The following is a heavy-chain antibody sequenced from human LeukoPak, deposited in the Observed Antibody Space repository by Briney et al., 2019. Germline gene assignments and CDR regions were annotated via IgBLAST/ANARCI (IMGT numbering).Heavy chain of an antibody. CDR1: GFTSSISW. D-gene: IGHD3-10*01. V-gene: IGHV3-7*01. J-gene: IGHJ4*02. CDR2: IKQEGSQK. Sequence: GGSLRLSCAPSGFTSSISWMSSVRQAPGEGLGWVAHIKQEGSQKYYVDSVKGRFTISRDNAKNSLYMQMNRQKAEDTAVYYCARHYGSGSYYYYFDYWGQGTVVTVSS. CDR3: ARHYGSGSYYYYFDY.